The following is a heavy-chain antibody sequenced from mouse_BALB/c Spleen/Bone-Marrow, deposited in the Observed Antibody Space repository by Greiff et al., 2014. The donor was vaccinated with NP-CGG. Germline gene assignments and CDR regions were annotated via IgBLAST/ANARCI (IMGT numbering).Heavy chain of an antibody. J-gene: IGHJ3*01. CDR1: GLTFSSYA. CDR2: ISSGGST. D-gene: IGHD2-10*02. Sequence: EVKLVESGGGLVKPGGSLKLSCAASGLTFSSYAMSWVRQTPEKRLEWVASISSGGSTYYPDSVKGRFTISRDNARNILYLQMSSLRSEDTAMYYCAKRGAYGNFWFAYWGQGTLVTVSA. CDR3: AKRGAYGNFWFAY. V-gene: IGHV5-6-5*01.